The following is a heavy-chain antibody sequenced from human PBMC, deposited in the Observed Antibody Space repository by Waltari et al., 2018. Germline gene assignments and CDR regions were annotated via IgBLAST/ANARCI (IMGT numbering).Heavy chain of an antibody. CDR2: INHNGNR. D-gene: IGHD2-15*01. V-gene: IGHV4-34*02. J-gene: IGHJ6*02. Sequence: QVQLQQWGAGQLQPSETLSLTCGVSGGSFSGYYWGWIRQPPGKGLVWIGEINHNGNRNYPPSLGGRVTMLIDTSRSQFSLKVNSVTAADTAVYYCVRLEDCSGPGGNCYSGDSFALDVWGQGTTVTVSS. CDR3: VRLEDCSGPGGNCYSGDSFALDV. CDR1: GGSFSGYY.